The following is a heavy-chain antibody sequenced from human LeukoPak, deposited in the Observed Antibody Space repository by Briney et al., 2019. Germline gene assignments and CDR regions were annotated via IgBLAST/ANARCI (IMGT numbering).Heavy chain of an antibody. V-gene: IGHV4-34*01. J-gene: IGHJ4*02. CDR3: ASGGGFTYYDFWSGYFGY. D-gene: IGHD3-3*01. Sequence: SETLSLTCAVYGGSFSGYYWSWIRQPPGKGLELMGEINHSGSTNYNPSLKSRGTISVDTSKNQFSLKLSSVTAADTAVYYCASGGGFTYYDFWSGYFGYWGQGTLVTVSS. CDR1: GGSFSGYY. CDR2: INHSGST.